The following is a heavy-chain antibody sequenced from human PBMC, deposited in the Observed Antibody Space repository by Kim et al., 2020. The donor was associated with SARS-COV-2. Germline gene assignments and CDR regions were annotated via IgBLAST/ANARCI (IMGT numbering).Heavy chain of an antibody. Sequence: ASVKVSCKASGYTFTSYDINWVRQATGQGLEWMGWMNPNSGNTGYAQKFQGRVTMTRNTSISTAYMELSSLRTEDTAVYYCARGTYELLWFGELYRPGDYGMDVWGHGTTVTVSS. CDR2: MNPNSGNT. J-gene: IGHJ6*02. D-gene: IGHD3-10*01. CDR3: ARGTYELLWFGELYRPGDYGMDV. V-gene: IGHV1-8*01. CDR1: GYTFTSYD.